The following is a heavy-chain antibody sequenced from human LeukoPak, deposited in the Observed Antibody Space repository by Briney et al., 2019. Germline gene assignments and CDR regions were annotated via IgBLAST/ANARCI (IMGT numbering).Heavy chain of an antibody. CDR2: IYYSGST. Sequence: SETLSLTCTVSGGSISSSSYYWGWIRQPPGKGLEWIASIYYSGSTYYNPSLKSRVTISVDTSKNQFSLKLSSVTAADTAVYYCARGYSSGWYSYYYGMDVWGQGTTVTVSS. D-gene: IGHD6-19*01. CDR3: ARGYSSGWYSYYYGMDV. V-gene: IGHV4-39*01. J-gene: IGHJ6*02. CDR1: GGSISSSSYY.